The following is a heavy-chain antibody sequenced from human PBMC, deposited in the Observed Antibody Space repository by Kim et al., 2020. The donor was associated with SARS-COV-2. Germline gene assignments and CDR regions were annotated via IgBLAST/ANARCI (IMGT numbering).Heavy chain of an antibody. Sequence: PSLKSRVTIAVETSKNQFSLKLSSVTAADTAVYYCARASGYGSGGYYFDYWGQGTLVTVSS. D-gene: IGHD3-10*01. J-gene: IGHJ4*02. V-gene: IGHV4-39*07. CDR3: ARASGYGSGGYYFDY.